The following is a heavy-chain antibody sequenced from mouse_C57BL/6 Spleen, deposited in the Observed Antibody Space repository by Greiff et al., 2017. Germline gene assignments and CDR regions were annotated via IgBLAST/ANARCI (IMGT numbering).Heavy chain of an antibody. CDR2: ISYDGSN. V-gene: IGHV3-6*01. Sequence: VQLKESGPGLVKPSQSLSLTCSVTGYSITSGYYWNWIRQFPGNKLEWMGYISYDGSNNYNPSLKNRISITRDTSKNQFFLKLNSVTTEDTATYYCARPTIEWYFDVWGTGTTVTVSS. D-gene: IGHD2-12*01. CDR3: ARPTIEWYFDV. J-gene: IGHJ1*03. CDR1: GYSITSGYY.